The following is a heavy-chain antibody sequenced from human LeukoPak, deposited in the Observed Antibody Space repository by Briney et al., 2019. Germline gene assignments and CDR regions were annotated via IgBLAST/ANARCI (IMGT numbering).Heavy chain of an antibody. CDR1: GFTFDDYA. J-gene: IGHJ4*02. D-gene: IGHD6-13*01. Sequence: HAGGSLRLSCAASGFTFDDYAMHWVRQAPGKGLEWVSGISWNSGSIGYADSVKGRFTISRDNAKNSLYLQMNSLRAEDTALYYCAKDRTAGTLTPLDYWGQGTLVTVSS. CDR3: AKDRTAGTLTPLDY. V-gene: IGHV3-9*01. CDR2: ISWNSGSI.